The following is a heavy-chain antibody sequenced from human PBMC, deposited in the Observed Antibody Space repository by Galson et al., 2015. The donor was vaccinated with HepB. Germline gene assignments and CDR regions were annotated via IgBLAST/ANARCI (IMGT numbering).Heavy chain of an antibody. V-gene: IGHV7-4-1*02. D-gene: IGHD2-21*02. CDR2: INTNTGNP. CDR1: GYNFNRNA. CDR3: ARKIAYCAGDCYFDS. J-gene: IGHJ4*02. Sequence: SVKVSCKASGYNFNRNALHWVRQAPGQGLEWMGWINTNTGNPTYAQGFTGRFVFSLDTSDSTVHLQIRSLRAEDSAFYYCARKIAYCAGDCYFDSWGQGTLVTVSS.